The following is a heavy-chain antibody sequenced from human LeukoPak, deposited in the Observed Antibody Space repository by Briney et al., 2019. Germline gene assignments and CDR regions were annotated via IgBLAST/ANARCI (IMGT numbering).Heavy chain of an antibody. D-gene: IGHD3-10*01. CDR3: ARDGSMDYGSGSYFLDNWFDP. Sequence: ASVKVSCKASGYTFTSYHMHWVRQAPGQGLEWMGIINPSGGSTSYAQKFQGRVTMTRDTSTSTVYMELSSLRSEDTAVYYCARDGSMDYGSGSYFLDNWFDPWGQGTLVTVSS. J-gene: IGHJ5*02. CDR1: GYTFTSYH. V-gene: IGHV1-46*01. CDR2: INPSGGST.